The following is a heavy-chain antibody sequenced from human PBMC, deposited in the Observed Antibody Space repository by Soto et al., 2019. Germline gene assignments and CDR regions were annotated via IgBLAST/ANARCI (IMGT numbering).Heavy chain of an antibody. Sequence: EVQLVESGGGLVQPGGSLRLSCAASGFTFSSYSMNWVRQAPGKGLEWVSSISSSSSYIYYADSVKGRFTISRDNAKNSLYLQMNSLRAEDTAVYYCARGMEYSSSSVDFWGQGTLVTVSS. CDR1: GFTFSSYS. D-gene: IGHD6-6*01. J-gene: IGHJ4*02. V-gene: IGHV3-21*01. CDR2: ISSSSSYI. CDR3: ARGMEYSSSSVDF.